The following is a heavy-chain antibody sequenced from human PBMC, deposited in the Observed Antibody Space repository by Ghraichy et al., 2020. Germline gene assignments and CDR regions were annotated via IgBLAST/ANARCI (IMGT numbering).Heavy chain of an antibody. CDR2: INNDGTDT. Sequence: GESLHISCAASGFTFNFFWMNWVRQAPGKGLEWVSRINNDGTDTGYADSVKGRFIVSRDNAKNTVYLQMNSLTAEDTALYYCARDWVHTKDYWGQGTLVTVSS. CDR3: ARDWVHTKDY. CDR1: GFTFNFFW. J-gene: IGHJ4*02. D-gene: IGHD3-16*01. V-gene: IGHV3-74*01.